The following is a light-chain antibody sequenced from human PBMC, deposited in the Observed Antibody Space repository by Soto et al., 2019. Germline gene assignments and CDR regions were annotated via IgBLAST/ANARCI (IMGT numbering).Light chain of an antibody. V-gene: IGKV1-5*03. J-gene: IGKJ4*01. CDR1: QSISSW. CDR3: QQYESYPLT. Sequence: DIQMTQSPSTLSASVGDRVTITCRASQSISSWLAWYQQKPGKAPKFLIQKAFTLESGVPSRFSGSGSGTEFTLTITSLQPDDFATYFCQQYESYPLTFGGGTKVEIK. CDR2: KAF.